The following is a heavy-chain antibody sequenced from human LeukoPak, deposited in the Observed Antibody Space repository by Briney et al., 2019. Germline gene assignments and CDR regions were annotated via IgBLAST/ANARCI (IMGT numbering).Heavy chain of an antibody. CDR3: ARRSRFFYDADYEVEDAFDI. CDR2: IDPSDSYT. V-gene: IGHV5-10-1*01. Sequence: GESLKISCKGSGYSFADYWVGWVRQMPEKGLEWMGRIDPSDSYTNYSPSFQGHVTISADKSISTAYLQWSSLKASDTAMYYCARRSRFFYDADYEVEDAFDIWGQGTMVTVSS. J-gene: IGHJ3*02. CDR1: GYSFADYW. D-gene: IGHD4-17*01.